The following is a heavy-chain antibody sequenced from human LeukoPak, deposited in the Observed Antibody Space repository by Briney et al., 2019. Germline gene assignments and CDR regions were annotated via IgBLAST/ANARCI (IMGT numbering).Heavy chain of an antibody. CDR1: GGSISSSGYY. J-gene: IGHJ4*02. CDR3: ATMGGVVVVAATQDFDY. V-gene: IGHV4-39*01. CDR2: IYYSGST. D-gene: IGHD2-15*01. Sequence: SETLSLTCTVSGGSISSSGYYWGWIRQPPGKGLEWIGSIYYSGSTYYNPSLKSRVTISVDTSKNQFSLKLSSVTAADTAVYYCATMGGVVVVAATQDFDYWAQGTLVTVSS.